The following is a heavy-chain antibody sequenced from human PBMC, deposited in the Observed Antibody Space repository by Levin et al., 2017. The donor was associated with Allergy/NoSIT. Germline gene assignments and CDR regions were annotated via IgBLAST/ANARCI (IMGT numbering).Heavy chain of an antibody. V-gene: IGHV1-69-2*01. D-gene: IGHD1-26*01. Sequence: ASVKVSCKVSGYTFTDYYMHWVQQAPGKGLEWMGLVDPEDGETIYAEKFQGRVTITADTSTDTAYMELSSLRSEDTAVYYCATNIVGATKDAFDIWGQGTMVTVSS. CDR3: ATNIVGATKDAFDI. CDR1: GYTFTDYY. J-gene: IGHJ3*02. CDR2: VDPEDGET.